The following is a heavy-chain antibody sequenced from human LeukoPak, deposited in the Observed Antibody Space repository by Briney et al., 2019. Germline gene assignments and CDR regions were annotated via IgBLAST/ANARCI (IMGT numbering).Heavy chain of an antibody. CDR3: ARGGYGSGSYYQLY. D-gene: IGHD3-10*01. V-gene: IGHV3-30*03. CDR1: GFTFSSYG. CDR2: ISYDGSNK. Sequence: GGSLRLSCAASGFTFSSYGMHWVRQAPGKGLEWVAVISYDGSNKYYADSVKGRFTISRDNSKNTLYLQMNSLRAEDTAAYYCARGGYGSGSYYQLYWGQGTLVTVSS. J-gene: IGHJ4*02.